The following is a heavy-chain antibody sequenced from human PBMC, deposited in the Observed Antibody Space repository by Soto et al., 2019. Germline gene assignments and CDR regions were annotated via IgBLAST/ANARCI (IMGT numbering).Heavy chain of an antibody. J-gene: IGHJ5*02. D-gene: IGHD6-13*01. CDR3: ARDRHFVIASAGSPFGSPRCAP. Sequence: ASVKVSCKASGYTFTSYAMHWVRQAPGQRLEWMGWINAGNGNTKYSQKFQGRVTITRDTSASTAYMELSSLRSEDTAVYYCARDRHFVIASAGSPFGSPRCAPGAQGPLFTVS. CDR1: GYTFTSYA. CDR2: INAGNGNT. V-gene: IGHV1-3*01.